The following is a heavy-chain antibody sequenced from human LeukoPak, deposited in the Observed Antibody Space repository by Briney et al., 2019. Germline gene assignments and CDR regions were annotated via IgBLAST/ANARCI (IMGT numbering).Heavy chain of an antibody. CDR1: GFTFSSYW. Sequence: GTSLRLSCAASGFTFSSYWMSWVRQAPGKGLEWVANIKQDGSEKYYVDSVKGRFTISRDNAKNSLYLQMNSLRAEDTAVYYCARDRRPYYYDSSGFDYWGQGTLVTVSS. V-gene: IGHV3-7*01. J-gene: IGHJ4*02. CDR3: ARDRRPYYYDSSGFDY. CDR2: IKQDGSEK. D-gene: IGHD3-22*01.